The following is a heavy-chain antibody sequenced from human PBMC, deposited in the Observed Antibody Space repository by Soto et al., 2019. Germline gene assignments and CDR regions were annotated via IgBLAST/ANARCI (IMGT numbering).Heavy chain of an antibody. J-gene: IGHJ6*03. CDR3: AKALTGTTLRYYYMDV. V-gene: IGHV3-23*01. CDR1: GFTFSSYA. Sequence: GSLRLSCAASGFTFSSYAMSWVRQAPGKGLEWVSAISGSGGSTYYADSVKGRFTISRDNSKNTLYLQMNSLRAEDTAVYYCAKALTGTTLRYYYMDVWGKGTTVTVS. D-gene: IGHD1-7*01. CDR2: ISGSGGST.